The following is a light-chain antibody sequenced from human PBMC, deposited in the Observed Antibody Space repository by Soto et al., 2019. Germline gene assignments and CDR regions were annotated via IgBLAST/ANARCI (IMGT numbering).Light chain of an antibody. CDR2: EVT. Sequence: QAVVAQPSSVSGSPGQSITISCTGTSTDVGGYNYVSWYQHHSGKAPKLLIYEVTNRPSGISDRFSGSKSVNTASLTISGLQAEDESDYYCGSYSSTDTPFVFGTGTKLTVL. J-gene: IGLJ1*01. CDR1: STDVGGYNY. V-gene: IGLV2-14*01. CDR3: GSYSSTDTPFV.